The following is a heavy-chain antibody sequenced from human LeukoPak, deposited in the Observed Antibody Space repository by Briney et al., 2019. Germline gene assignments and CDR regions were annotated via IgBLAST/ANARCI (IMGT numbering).Heavy chain of an antibody. V-gene: IGHV3-23*01. D-gene: IGHD2-2*01. J-gene: IGHJ6*02. CDR2: ISGSGGST. CDR1: GFTFSSYA. CDR3: AAEVPAAITYGMDV. Sequence: GGSLRLSCAASGFTFSSYAMSWVRQAPGEGLEWVSAISGSGGSTYYADSVEGRFTISRDNSKNTLYLQMNSLRAEDTAVYYCAAEVPAAITYGMDVWGQGTTVTVSS.